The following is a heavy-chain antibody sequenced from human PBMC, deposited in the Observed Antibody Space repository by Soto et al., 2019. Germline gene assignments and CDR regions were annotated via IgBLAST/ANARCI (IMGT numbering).Heavy chain of an antibody. V-gene: IGHV1-24*01. CDR3: ATGAFTSYYDFWSGYYLNY. Sequence: ASVKVSGKVSGYTLTELSMHWVRQAPGKGLEWMGGFDPEDGETIYAQKFQGRVTMTEDTSTDTAYMELSSLRSEDTAVYYCATGAFTSYYDFWSGYYLNYWGQGTLVTVSS. CDR2: FDPEDGET. J-gene: IGHJ4*02. D-gene: IGHD3-3*01. CDR1: GYTLTELS.